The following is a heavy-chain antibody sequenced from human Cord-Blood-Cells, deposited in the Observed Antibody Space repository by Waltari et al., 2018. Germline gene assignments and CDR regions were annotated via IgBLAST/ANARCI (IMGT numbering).Heavy chain of an antibody. V-gene: IGHV3-23*01. Sequence: EVQQLESGGGLVQPGGSLRLSCAASGFTFSSYAMSWVRQARGKGLEWVSAISGSGGSTYYADSVDGRLTTSRAKAKNTLYLQMNSLRAEDTAVYYFAKMGTVTAYDAYDIWGPGTMVTVSS. CDR2: ISGSGGST. D-gene: IGHD2-21*02. J-gene: IGHJ3*02. CDR3: AKMGTVTAYDAYDI. CDR1: GFTFSSYA.